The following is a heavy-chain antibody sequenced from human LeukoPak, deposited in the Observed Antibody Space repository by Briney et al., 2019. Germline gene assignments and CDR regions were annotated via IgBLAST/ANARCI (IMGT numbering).Heavy chain of an antibody. CDR3: ARDRSPRMVAIIDY. Sequence: SGRSLRLSCAASGFTFSSYGMHWVRQAPGKGLEWVAVISYDGSHKYYADSVKGRFTISRDNSKNTLYLQMNSLRAEDTAVYYCARDRSPRMVAIIDYWGHGTLVTVSS. J-gene: IGHJ4*01. CDR2: ISYDGSHK. CDR1: GFTFSSYG. D-gene: IGHD5-12*01. V-gene: IGHV3-30-3*01.